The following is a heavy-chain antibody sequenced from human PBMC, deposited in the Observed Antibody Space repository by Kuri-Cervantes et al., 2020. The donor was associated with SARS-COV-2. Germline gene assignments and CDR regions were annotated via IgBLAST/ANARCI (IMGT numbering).Heavy chain of an antibody. CDR1: GYTFTSYG. J-gene: IGHJ6*03. V-gene: IGHV1-18*01. CDR3: ARSHYDFWSGYSYYYYYYYMDV. D-gene: IGHD3-3*01. Sequence: ASVKVSCKASGYTFTSYGISWVRQAPGQGLEWMGWISAYNGNTNYAQKLQGRVTMTTDTSTSTAYMELRSLRSDDTAVYYCARSHYDFWSGYSYYYYYYYMDVWGKGTTVTVSS. CDR2: ISAYNGNT.